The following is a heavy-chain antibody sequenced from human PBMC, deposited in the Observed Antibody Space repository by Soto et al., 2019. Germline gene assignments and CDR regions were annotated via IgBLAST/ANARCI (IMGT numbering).Heavy chain of an antibody. CDR3: AIRGIAAAVTEDRWFDT. J-gene: IGHJ5*02. D-gene: IGHD6-13*01. Sequence: QVHLVQSGAEVKEPGSSVKVSCKASGGSITKYGISWVRQAPGKGLEWMGGIIPIFGSESYEQKLRGRVTMTADESTNTAYVELRGLRSEDTAVYYCAIRGIAAAVTEDRWFDTWGQGTLVTVSS. CDR2: IIPIFGSE. V-gene: IGHV1-69*12. CDR1: GGSITKYG.